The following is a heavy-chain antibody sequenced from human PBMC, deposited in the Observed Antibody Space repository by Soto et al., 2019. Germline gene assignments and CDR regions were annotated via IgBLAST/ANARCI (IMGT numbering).Heavy chain of an antibody. J-gene: IGHJ3*02. Sequence: VGSLRLSCAPSEFTVSNNYMNWVRKAPGKGLEWVSIIYSDGSIFYADSVKGRFTISRDNSRNTLYLQMDSLRAEDTAVYYCARGLKARHDAFDIWGPGTMVTVSS. CDR2: IYSDGSI. D-gene: IGHD3-22*01. V-gene: IGHV3-53*01. CDR3: ARGLKARHDAFDI. CDR1: EFTVSNNY.